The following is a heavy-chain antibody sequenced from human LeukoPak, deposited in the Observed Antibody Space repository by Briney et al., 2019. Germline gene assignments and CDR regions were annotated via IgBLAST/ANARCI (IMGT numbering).Heavy chain of an antibody. V-gene: IGHV3-33*01. CDR3: AGDRATSYFDY. CDR1: GFTFSTSG. CDR2: IWYDGSNK. D-gene: IGHD1-26*01. Sequence: GGSLRLSCAASGFTFSTSGMHWVRQAPGKGLEWVAVIWYDGSNKHYAESVKGRFSISRDNSKSTLYLQMNSLRAEDTAVYYCAGDRATSYFDYWGQGALVTISS. J-gene: IGHJ4*02.